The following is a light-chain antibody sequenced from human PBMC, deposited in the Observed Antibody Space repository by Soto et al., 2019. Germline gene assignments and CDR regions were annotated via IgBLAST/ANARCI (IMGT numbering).Light chain of an antibody. Sequence: DIQMTQSPSTLSASVGDRVTITCRASQSINTWLAWYQQKPGNAPKLLIYRASTLESGVPSRFSGSGSGTEFTLTISSLQPDEFATYYCQHYSTYSGTFGPGTKVDI. V-gene: IGKV1-5*03. CDR1: QSINTW. J-gene: IGKJ3*01. CDR3: QHYSTYSGT. CDR2: RAS.